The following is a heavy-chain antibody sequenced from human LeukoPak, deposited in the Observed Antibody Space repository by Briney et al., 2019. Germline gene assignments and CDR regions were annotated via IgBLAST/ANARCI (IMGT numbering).Heavy chain of an antibody. CDR3: ARAYSGGGIVVVPAAN. Sequence: GGSLRLSCAASGFTFSSYSFNWVRQAPGKGLEWVSYISSSSTTIYYADSVKGRFTTSRDDAKNSLYLQMNSLRAEDTAVYYCARAYSGGGIVVVPAANWGQGTLVTVSS. D-gene: IGHD2-2*01. CDR1: GFTFSSYS. V-gene: IGHV3-48*04. CDR2: ISSSSTTI. J-gene: IGHJ4*02.